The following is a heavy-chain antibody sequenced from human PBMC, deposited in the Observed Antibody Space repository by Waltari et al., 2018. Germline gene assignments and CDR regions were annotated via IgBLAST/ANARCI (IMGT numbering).Heavy chain of an antibody. CDR1: GYTFTGYY. J-gene: IGHJ3*02. CDR2: ISAYNGNT. D-gene: IGHD3-10*01. V-gene: IGHV1-18*04. Sequence: QVQLVQSGAEVKKPGASVKVSCKASGYTFTGYYMHWVRQAPGQGLEWMGWISAYNGNTNYAQKLQGRVTMTTDTSTSTAYMELRSLRSDDTAVYYCAREKTPYGSGTDAFDIWGQGTMVTVSS. CDR3: AREKTPYGSGTDAFDI.